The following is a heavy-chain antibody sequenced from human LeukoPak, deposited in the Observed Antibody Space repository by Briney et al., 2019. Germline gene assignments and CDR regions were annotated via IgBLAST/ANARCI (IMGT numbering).Heavy chain of an antibody. V-gene: IGHV3-15*01. Sequence: GGSLRLSCAASGFTFSNVWMAWVRQAPGKGLEWVGRIRSKIDGCTTDYAAPVKGRFTISRDDSTNTLYLQMNSLKIEDTAVYYCTTDLPHWGQGTLVTVSS. CDR2: IRSKIDGCTT. CDR1: GFTFSNVW. J-gene: IGHJ4*02. CDR3: TTDLPH.